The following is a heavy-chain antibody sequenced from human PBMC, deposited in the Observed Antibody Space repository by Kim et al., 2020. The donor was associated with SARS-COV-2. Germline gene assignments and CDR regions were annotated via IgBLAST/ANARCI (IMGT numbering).Heavy chain of an antibody. V-gene: IGHV4-59*01. Sequence: SETLSLTCTVSGGSISSYYWSWIRQPPGKGLEWIGYIYYSGSTNYNPSLKSRVTISVDTSKNQFSLKLSSVTAADTAVYYCARGGAGGSGSYYKPRLLYYYCMDVWGQGTTVTVSS. D-gene: IGHD3-10*01. J-gene: IGHJ6*02. CDR3: ARGGAGGSGSYYKPRLLYYYCMDV. CDR2: IYYSGST. CDR1: GGSISSYY.